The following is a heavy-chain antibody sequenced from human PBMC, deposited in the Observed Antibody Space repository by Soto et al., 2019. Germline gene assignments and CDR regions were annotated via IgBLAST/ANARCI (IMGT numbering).Heavy chain of an antibody. CDR1: GFTFSNYW. D-gene: IGHD3-22*01. CDR3: ARGEERGYYYDSSGPDY. J-gene: IGHJ4*02. CDR2: INSDGSST. Sequence: GGSLRLPCAASGFTFSNYWMHWVRQAPGKGLVWVSRINSDGSSTSYADSVKGRFTISRDNAKNTLYLQMNSLRAEDTAVYYCARGEERGYYYDSSGPDYWGQGTLVTVSS. V-gene: IGHV3-74*01.